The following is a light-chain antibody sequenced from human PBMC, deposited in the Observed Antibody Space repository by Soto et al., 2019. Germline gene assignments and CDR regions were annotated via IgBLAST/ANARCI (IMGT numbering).Light chain of an antibody. J-gene: IGKJ1*01. Sequence: EIVLTQSPGTLSLSPGERATLSCRASQSVSGRYLAWYQQKPGQAPRLLIYGASSRATGIPDRFSGSGSGTDFTLTISRLEPEDFAVYYCQQYRISPRTFGQGTKVEIK. CDR1: QSVSGRY. CDR3: QQYRISPRT. CDR2: GAS. V-gene: IGKV3-20*01.